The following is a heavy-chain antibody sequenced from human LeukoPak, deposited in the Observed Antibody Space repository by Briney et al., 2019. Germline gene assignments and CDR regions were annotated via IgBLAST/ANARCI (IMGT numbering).Heavy chain of an antibody. CDR2: MNPNSGNT. CDR1: GYTFTSYD. D-gene: IGHD6-19*01. V-gene: IGHV1-8*01. Sequence: ASVKVSCKASGYTFTSYDINWVRQATGQGLEWMGWMNPNSGNTGYAQKFQGRVTMTRNTSISTAYMELSSLRSEDTAVYYCARRRYSSVWLGGRSNWFDPWGQGTLVTVSS. CDR3: ARRRYSSVWLGGRSNWFDP. J-gene: IGHJ5*02.